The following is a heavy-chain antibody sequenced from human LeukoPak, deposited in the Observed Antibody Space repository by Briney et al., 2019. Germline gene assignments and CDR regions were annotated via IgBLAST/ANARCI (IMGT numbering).Heavy chain of an antibody. D-gene: IGHD6-19*01. CDR2: IIPILGIA. CDR3: ARAPLWGYSSGWSDY. V-gene: IGHV1-69*04. CDR1: GGTFSSYA. Sequence: ASVKVSCKASGGTFSSYAISWVRQAPGQGLEWMGRIIPILGIANYAQKFQGRVTITADKSTSTAYMELSSLRSEDTAVYYCARAPLWGYSSGWSDYWGQGTLVTVSS. J-gene: IGHJ4*02.